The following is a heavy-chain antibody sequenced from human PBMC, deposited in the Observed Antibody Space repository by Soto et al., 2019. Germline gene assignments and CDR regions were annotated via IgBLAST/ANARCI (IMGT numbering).Heavy chain of an antibody. Sequence: QVQLVESGGGVVQPGRSLRLSCAASGFTFSSYGMHWVRQAPGKGLEWVAVISYEGSNKYYADSVKGRFTISRDNSKNTLYLQMNSLRAEDTAVYYCAKDRMGKDAFDILGQGKMVNVSS. J-gene: IGHJ3*02. D-gene: IGHD2-8*01. CDR3: AKDRMGKDAFDI. CDR2: ISYEGSNK. CDR1: GFTFSSYG. V-gene: IGHV3-30*18.